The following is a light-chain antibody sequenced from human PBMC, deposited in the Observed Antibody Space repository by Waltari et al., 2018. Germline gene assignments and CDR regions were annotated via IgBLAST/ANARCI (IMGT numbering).Light chain of an antibody. Sequence: DIQMTQSPSTLSASVRDRVTITCRASQSVKNNLAWYQQKPGKAPEVVIHKSSRLESGVPSRFSGSGYGTEFTLTISSLQPDDFATYYCQEYDTLPVTFGGGTKVEIK. CDR1: QSVKNN. V-gene: IGKV1-5*03. CDR3: QEYDTLPVT. J-gene: IGKJ4*01. CDR2: KSS.